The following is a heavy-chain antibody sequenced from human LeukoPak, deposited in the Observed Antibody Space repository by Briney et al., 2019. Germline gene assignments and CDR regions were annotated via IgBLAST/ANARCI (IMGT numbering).Heavy chain of an antibody. CDR3: ARDPAFTYYDFWSGYSPPSLADY. V-gene: IGHV3-53*05. J-gene: IGHJ4*02. CDR2: IYSDGST. CDR1: GFTVSNNY. D-gene: IGHD3-3*01. Sequence: GGSLRLSCAASGFTVSNNYMSWVRQAPGKGLEWVSVIYSDGSTYFADSVKGRFTISRDNPKNTLYLQMNSLRSDDTAVYYCARDPAFTYYDFWSGYSPPSLADYWGQGTLVTVSS.